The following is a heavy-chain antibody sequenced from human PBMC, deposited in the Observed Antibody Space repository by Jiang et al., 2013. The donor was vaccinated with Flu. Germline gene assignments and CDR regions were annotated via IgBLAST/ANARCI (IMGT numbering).Heavy chain of an antibody. J-gene: IGHJ1*01. CDR1: GFTISNYW. V-gene: IGHV3-74*01. CDR2: IDIDGNTI. Sequence: VQLVESGGGLVQPGESVRLSCADSGFTISNYWMHWVRQAPGKGLVWVSRIDIDGNTIDYADSVRGRFTISRDNAKNTLYLQMNSLRAEDTAVYYCVRDLAGKYGEWGQGTLVTVSS. D-gene: IGHD2-8*01. CDR3: VRDLAGKYGE.